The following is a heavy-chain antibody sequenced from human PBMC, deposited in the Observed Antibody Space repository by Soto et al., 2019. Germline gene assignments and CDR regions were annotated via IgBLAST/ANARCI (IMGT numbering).Heavy chain of an antibody. CDR1: GFTFGDYA. CDR2: IRSKAYGGTT. D-gene: IGHD2-2*01. J-gene: IGHJ4*02. CDR3: TRYCSSTSCPRFSHDY. V-gene: IGHV3-49*03. Sequence: GGSLRLSCTASGFTFGDYAMSWFRQAPGKGLEWVGFIRSKAYGGTTEYAASVKGRFTISRDDSKSIAYLQMNSLKTEDTAVYYCTRYCSSTSCPRFSHDYWGQGTLVTVSS.